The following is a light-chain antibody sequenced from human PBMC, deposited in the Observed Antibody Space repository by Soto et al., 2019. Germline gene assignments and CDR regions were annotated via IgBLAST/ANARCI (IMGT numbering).Light chain of an antibody. J-gene: IGLJ1*01. Sequence: QSVLTQPASVSGSPGQSITISCTGTGGDVGNYNLVPWYQQHPGKAPKLMIYEGSKRPPGVSSRFSGSKSGNTASLTISGLQAEDEADYYCCSYATSSTYVFGTGTKVTVL. CDR1: GGDVGNYNL. CDR2: EGS. CDR3: CSYATSSTYV. V-gene: IGLV2-23*01.